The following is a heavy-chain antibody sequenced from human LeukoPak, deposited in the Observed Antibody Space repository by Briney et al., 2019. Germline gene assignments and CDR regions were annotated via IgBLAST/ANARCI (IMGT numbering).Heavy chain of an antibody. CDR2: ISSSSSYI. CDR1: GFTFSSYS. Sequence: GGSLRLSCAASGFTFSSYSMNWVRQAPGKGLEWVSSISSSSSYIYYADSVKGRFTISRDNAKNSLYLQMNSLGAEDTAVYYCASAGLATSLDYWGQGTLVTVSS. D-gene: IGHD6-13*01. J-gene: IGHJ4*02. CDR3: ASAGLATSLDY. V-gene: IGHV3-21*01.